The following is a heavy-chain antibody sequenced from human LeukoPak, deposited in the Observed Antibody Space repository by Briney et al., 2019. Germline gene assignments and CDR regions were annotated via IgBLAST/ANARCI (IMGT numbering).Heavy chain of an antibody. V-gene: IGHV3-30*03. CDR2: ISYDGGKK. CDR1: GFTFSSHD. J-gene: IGHJ4*02. D-gene: IGHD3-22*01. CDR3: ARADEGYYYDSSGPTPVLFDY. Sequence: GGSLRLSCAASGFTFSSHDMHWVRQAPGKGLEWVAIISYDGGKKDYVDSVKGRFTISRDNSKNTLYLQMNSLRAEDTAVYYCARADEGYYYDSSGPTPVLFDYWGQGTLVTVSS.